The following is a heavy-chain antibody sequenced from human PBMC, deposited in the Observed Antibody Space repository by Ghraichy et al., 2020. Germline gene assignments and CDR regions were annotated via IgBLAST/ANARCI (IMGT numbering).Heavy chain of an antibody. CDR1: GGSISSGGYY. CDR2: IYYSGST. D-gene: IGHD6-6*01. J-gene: IGHJ5*02. Sequence: SETLSLTCTVSGGSISSGGYYWSWIRQHPGKGLEWIGYIYYSGSTYYNPSLKSRVTISVDTSKNQFSLKLSSVTAADTAVYYCARGLTYSSSPALHPWGQGTLVTVSS. CDR3: ARGLTYSSSPALHP. V-gene: IGHV4-31*03.